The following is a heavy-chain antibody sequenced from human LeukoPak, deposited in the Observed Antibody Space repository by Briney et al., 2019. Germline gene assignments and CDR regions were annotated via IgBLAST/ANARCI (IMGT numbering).Heavy chain of an antibody. V-gene: IGHV3-23*01. D-gene: IGHD6-13*01. Sequence: GGSLRLSCAASGFSFSNYVMSWVRQAPGKGLEWVSGISSSGGNTYYADSVKGRFTISRDNSKNTLYLQMSSLRAEDTAVYYCAKNLAPGTDWWCDPWGQGTLVTVSS. J-gene: IGHJ5*02. CDR2: ISSSGGNT. CDR1: GFSFSNYV. CDR3: AKNLAPGTDWWCDP.